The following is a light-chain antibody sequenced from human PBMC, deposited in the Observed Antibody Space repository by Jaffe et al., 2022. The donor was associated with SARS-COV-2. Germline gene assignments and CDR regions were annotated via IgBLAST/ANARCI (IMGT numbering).Light chain of an antibody. CDR2: DAS. J-gene: IGKJ2*01. CDR1: QDITNY. V-gene: IGKV1-33*01. Sequence: DIQMTQSPSSLSASVGDRVTITCQASQDITNYLNWYHQKPGKAPKLLIFDASNLEAGVPSRFSGSGSGTEFTLTISSLQPEDIATYYCQQYDNLPVTFGQGTKLEIK. CDR3: QQYDNLPVT.